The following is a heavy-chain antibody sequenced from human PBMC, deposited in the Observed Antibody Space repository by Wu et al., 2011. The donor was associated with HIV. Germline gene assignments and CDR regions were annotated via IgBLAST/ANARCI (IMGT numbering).Heavy chain of an antibody. J-gene: IGHJ4*02. D-gene: IGHD1-26*01. CDR2: HPXFNTT. CDR3: AIERGYSGSYFDY. CDR1: FIGFY. V-gene: IGHV1-69*06. Sequence: FIGFYIHWVRQALDKGLSGWRDHPXFNTTNYAQKFQGRVTITADKSTSTAYMELSSLRSEDTAVYYCAIERGYSGSYFDYWGQETLVTVSS.